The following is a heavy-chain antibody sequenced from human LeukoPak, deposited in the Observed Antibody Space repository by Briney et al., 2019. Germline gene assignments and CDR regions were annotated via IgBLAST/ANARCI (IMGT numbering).Heavy chain of an antibody. CDR3: AKDDDYYYGMDV. Sequence: SXAXSGFTFSSYTMNWVRQAPGKGLEWVSFISSSTYIYYADSVKGRFTISRDNAKNSLYLQMNSLRAEDTAVYYCAKDDDYYYGMDVWGQGTTVTVSS. CDR2: ISSSTYI. CDR1: GFTFSSYT. V-gene: IGHV3-21*01. J-gene: IGHJ6*02.